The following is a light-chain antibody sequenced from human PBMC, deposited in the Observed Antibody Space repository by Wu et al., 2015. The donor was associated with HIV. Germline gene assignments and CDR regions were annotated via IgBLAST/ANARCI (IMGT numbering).Light chain of an antibody. Sequence: SCRAESECWLAATLDLVPAQTWPGSQTLIYAASSRATGIPDRFTGSGSGTDFALTISRLEPEDFAVYYCQQYANSPVTFGGGTKVEIK. V-gene: IGKV3-20*01. CDR3: QQYANSPVT. CDR1: ECWLAAT. CDR2: AAS. J-gene: IGKJ4*01.